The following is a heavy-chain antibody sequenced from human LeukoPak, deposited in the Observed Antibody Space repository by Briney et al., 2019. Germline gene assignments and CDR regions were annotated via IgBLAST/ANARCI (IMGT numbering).Heavy chain of an antibody. CDR1: GFTFSSYV. Sequence: GGSLRLSCEVSGFTFSSYVMSWVRQAPGKGLEWVSALGSSGGDTSYEDSVKGRFTISRDNSKNTLYLQMSSLRAEDTAVYYCAKLYSGRIFDVWGQGTMVTVSS. V-gene: IGHV3-23*01. J-gene: IGHJ3*01. D-gene: IGHD3-10*01. CDR3: AKLYSGRIFDV. CDR2: LGSSGGDT.